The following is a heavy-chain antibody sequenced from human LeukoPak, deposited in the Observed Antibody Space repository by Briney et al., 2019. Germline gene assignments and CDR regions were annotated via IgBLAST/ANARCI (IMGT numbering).Heavy chain of an antibody. V-gene: IGHV1-18*01. CDR3: ARFVGFPSSSSGPQGY. D-gene: IGHD6-6*01. CDR2: ISAYNGNT. J-gene: IGHJ4*02. Sequence: ASVKVSCKASGYTFTSYGISWVRQAPGQGLEWMGWISAYNGNTNYAQKLQGRVTMTTDTSTSTAYMELRSLRSDDTAVYYCARFVGFPSSSSGPQGYWGQGTLVTVSS. CDR1: GYTFTSYG.